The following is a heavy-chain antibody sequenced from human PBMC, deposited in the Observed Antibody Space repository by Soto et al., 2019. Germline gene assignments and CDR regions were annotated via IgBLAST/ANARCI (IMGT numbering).Heavy chain of an antibody. V-gene: IGHV3-30-3*01. CDR1: GFIFSSYA. D-gene: IGHD3-22*01. J-gene: IGHJ4*02. Sequence: GGSLRLSCAASGFIFSSYAIHWVRQAPGKGLEWVAVISYDGTNKYYADSVRGRFIISRDNSKNTLYLRMNSLRVEDTAVYFCARGRDDNSGYLLVPFDYWGQGTLVTVSS. CDR2: ISYDGTNK. CDR3: ARGRDDNSGYLLVPFDY.